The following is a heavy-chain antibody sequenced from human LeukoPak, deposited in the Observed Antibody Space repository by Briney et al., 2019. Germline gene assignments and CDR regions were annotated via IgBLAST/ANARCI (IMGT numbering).Heavy chain of an antibody. CDR1: GFTFSSHG. CDR3: AGEGYCSGGSCYRLDY. D-gene: IGHD2-15*01. Sequence: GGSLRLSCAASGFTFSSHGMNWVRQAPRKGLEWVSSISSSSSTIYYADSVKGRFTISRDDAKNSLYLQMSSLRDEDTAIYYCAGEGYCSGGSCYRLDYWGQGTLLTVSS. J-gene: IGHJ4*02. CDR2: ISSSSSTI. V-gene: IGHV3-48*02.